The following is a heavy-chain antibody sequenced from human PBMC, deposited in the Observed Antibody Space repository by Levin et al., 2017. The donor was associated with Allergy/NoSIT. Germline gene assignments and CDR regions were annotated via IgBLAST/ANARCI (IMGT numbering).Heavy chain of an antibody. J-gene: IGHJ6*02. D-gene: IGHD3-16*02. V-gene: IGHV3-7*01. CDR1: GFTFTSFW. Sequence: GGSLRLSCAASGFTFTSFWMTWVRQAPGKGLEWVANIARDGSETYYVASVKGRFTISRDNAKNSVVLQMNSLRVDDTAVYFCAREEGWGYHYGMDVWGQGTTVTVSS. CDR3: AREEGWGYHYGMDV. CDR2: IARDGSET.